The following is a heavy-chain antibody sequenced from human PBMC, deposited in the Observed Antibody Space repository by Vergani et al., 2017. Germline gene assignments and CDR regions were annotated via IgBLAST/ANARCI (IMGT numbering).Heavy chain of an antibody. V-gene: IGHV3-21*01. CDR1: AFTFSSYS. J-gene: IGHJ6*03. CDR2: ITSSGSYG. CDR3: ARGANWNYFGSGYYMDV. D-gene: IGHD1-7*01. Sequence: EVQLVESGGGLVKPGGSLRLSCAASAFTFSSYSMNWVRQAPGKGLEWVSSITSSGSYGYYADSVKGRFTISRDNAKNSLYLQMNSLRAEETAVYYCARGANWNYFGSGYYMDVWGKGTTVTVSS.